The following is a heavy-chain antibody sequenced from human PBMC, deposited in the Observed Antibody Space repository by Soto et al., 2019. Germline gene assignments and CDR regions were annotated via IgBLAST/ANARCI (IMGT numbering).Heavy chain of an antibody. D-gene: IGHD6-13*01. CDR1: GYTFTSYG. Sequence: GASVKVSCKASGYTFTSYGISWVRQAPGQGLEWMGWISAYNGNTNYAQKLQGRVTMTTDTSTSTAYMELRSLRSDDTAVYYCARGLPLWGQQLSLGWFDPWGQGTLVTVS. CDR2: ISAYNGNT. V-gene: IGHV1-18*04. J-gene: IGHJ5*02. CDR3: ARGLPLWGQQLSLGWFDP.